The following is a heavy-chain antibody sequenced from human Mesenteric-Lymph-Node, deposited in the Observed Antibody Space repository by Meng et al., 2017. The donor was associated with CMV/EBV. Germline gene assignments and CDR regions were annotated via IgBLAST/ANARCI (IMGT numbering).Heavy chain of an antibody. CDR2: ISGSGGST. J-gene: IGHJ6*02. V-gene: IGHV3-23*01. D-gene: IGHD1-26*01. Sequence: GGSLRLSCAASGFTFSSYAMSWVRQAPGKGLEWVSAISGSGGSTYYADSVKGRFTISRDNSKNTLYLQMNSLRAEDTAVYYCAREWELLDSEGMDVWGQGTTVTVSS. CDR1: GFTFSSYA. CDR3: AREWELLDSEGMDV.